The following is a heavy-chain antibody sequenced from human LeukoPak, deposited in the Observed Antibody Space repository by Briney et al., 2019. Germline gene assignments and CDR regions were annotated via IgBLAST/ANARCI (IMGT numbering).Heavy chain of an antibody. J-gene: IGHJ4*02. Sequence: GGSLRLSCAASGFTFSDYYMSWIRQAPGKGLEWVSYISSSSSYTNYADSVKGRFTISRDNAKNSLYLQMNSLRVEDTAVYYCARVGYDILTGYYRGFDYWGQGTLVTVSS. CDR1: GFTFSDYY. CDR3: ARVGYDILTGYYRGFDY. CDR2: ISSSSSYT. V-gene: IGHV3-11*06. D-gene: IGHD3-9*01.